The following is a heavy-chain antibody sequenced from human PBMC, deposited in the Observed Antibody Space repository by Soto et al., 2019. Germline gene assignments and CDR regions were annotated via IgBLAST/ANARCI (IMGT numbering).Heavy chain of an antibody. CDR2: IYNSKNT. J-gene: IGHJ4*02. D-gene: IGHD4-17*01. V-gene: IGHV4-39*01. CDR3: APPPPYGPLDH. Sequence: SETLSLACTVSGGSISSDGYYWSWLRQHPGKGLECISNIYNSKNTYDNPTLKSRVTISVDTSKNQFSLRLTSVTAADTAFYYCAPPPPYGPLDHWGQGTLVTVSS. CDR1: GGSISSDGYY.